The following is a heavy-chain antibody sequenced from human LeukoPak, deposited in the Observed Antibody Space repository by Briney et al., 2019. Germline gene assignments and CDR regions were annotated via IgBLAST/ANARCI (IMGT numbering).Heavy chain of an antibody. D-gene: IGHD2-15*01. CDR2: INKHGSVT. J-gene: IGHJ4*02. V-gene: IGHV3-7*01. CDR3: ATSDDAGGGPY. Sequence: PGGSPRLSSAPSRSSLSSVWTTWGSPAPEERLEWVANINKHGSVTHDVDSAKGRFTISRDNAKNSLYLQMSSVRAEDTAVYYCATSDDAGGGPYWGQGTLVTVSS. CDR1: RSSLSSVW.